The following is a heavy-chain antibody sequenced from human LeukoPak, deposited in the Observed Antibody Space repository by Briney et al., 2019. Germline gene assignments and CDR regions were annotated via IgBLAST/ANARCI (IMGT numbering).Heavy chain of an antibody. CDR1: GFTFSSYA. V-gene: IGHV3-30-3*01. J-gene: IGHJ4*02. D-gene: IGHD5-18*01. Sequence: PGGSLRLSCAASGFTFSSYAMHWVCQAPGKGLEWVAVISYDGSNKYYADSVKGRFTISRDNSKNTLYLQMNSLRAEDTAVYYCARSGYSYGYRWDYWGQGTLVTVSS. CDR3: ARSGYSYGYRWDY. CDR2: ISYDGSNK.